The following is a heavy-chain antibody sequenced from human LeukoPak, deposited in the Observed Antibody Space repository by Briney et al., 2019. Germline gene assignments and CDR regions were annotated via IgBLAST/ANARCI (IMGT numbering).Heavy chain of an antibody. V-gene: IGHV1-2*06. CDR3: ARVRQQFVAGVDY. CDR1: GYTFTGYY. Sequence: ASVKVSCKASGYTFTGYYMHWVRQAPGQGLEWMGRINPNSGGTNYAQKFQGRVTMTRDTSISTAYMELSGLRSDDTAVYYCARVRQQFVAGVDYWGQGTLVTVSS. CDR2: INPNSGGT. D-gene: IGHD6-6*01. J-gene: IGHJ4*02.